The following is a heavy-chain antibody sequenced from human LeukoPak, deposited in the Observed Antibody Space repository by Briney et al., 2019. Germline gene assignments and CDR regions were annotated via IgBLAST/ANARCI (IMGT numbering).Heavy chain of an antibody. CDR1: GFTFSNYW. V-gene: IGHV3-30*18. J-gene: IGHJ4*02. CDR3: AKDDRGNEAPFDY. CDR2: ISYDGTNK. Sequence: GGSLRLSCAASGFTFSNYWMSWVRQAPGKGLEWVAVISYDGTNKYYADSVKGRFTISRDNSKNTLHLQMNSLRAEDTAVYYCAKDDRGNEAPFDYWGQGTLVTVSS.